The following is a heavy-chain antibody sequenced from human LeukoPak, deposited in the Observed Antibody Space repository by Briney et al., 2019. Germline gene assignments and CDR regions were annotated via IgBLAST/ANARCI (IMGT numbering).Heavy chain of an antibody. CDR2: IKQDGSEK. CDR1: GFIFSTYW. V-gene: IGHV3-7*01. CDR3: ARAVGMAIVN. D-gene: IGHD3-16*02. J-gene: IGHJ4*02. Sequence: GGSLRLSCTASGFIFSTYWMSWVRQAPGKGLEWVANIKQDGSEKYYVDSVKGRFTISRDNAKNSLYLQMNSLRAEDTAVYYCARAVGMAIVNWGQGTLVTVSS.